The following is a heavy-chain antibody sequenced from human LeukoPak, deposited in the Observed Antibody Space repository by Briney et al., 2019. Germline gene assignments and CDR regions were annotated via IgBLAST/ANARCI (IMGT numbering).Heavy chain of an antibody. D-gene: IGHD3-3*01. CDR3: ARVGFWSGYLYYYYYMGV. J-gene: IGHJ6*03. V-gene: IGHV4-59*11. CDR2: TYYSGST. CDR1: GGSISSHY. Sequence: PSETLSLTCTVSGGSISSHYWSWIRQPPGKGLEWIGYTYYSGSTNYNPSLKSRVTISVDTSKNQFSLKLSSVTAADTAVYYCARVGFWSGYLYYYYYMGVWGKGTTVTVSS.